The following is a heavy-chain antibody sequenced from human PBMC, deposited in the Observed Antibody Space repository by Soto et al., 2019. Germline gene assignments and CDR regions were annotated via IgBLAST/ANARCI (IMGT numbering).Heavy chain of an antibody. D-gene: IGHD3-10*01. V-gene: IGHV1-18*04. Sequence: SVKVSCKASGYTFTSYGISWVRQAPGQGLEWMGWVSTYNGNTNYAQKVQGRVTMTTDTSTSTAYMELMILTSDDTAVSYCARGPGFGESSLEYWGRVPLGTFSS. J-gene: IGHJ4*02. CDR1: GYTFTSYG. CDR2: VSTYNGNT. CDR3: ARGPGFGESSLEY.